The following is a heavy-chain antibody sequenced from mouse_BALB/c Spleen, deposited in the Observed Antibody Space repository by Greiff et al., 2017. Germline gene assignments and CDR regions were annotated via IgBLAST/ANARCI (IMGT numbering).Heavy chain of an antibody. CDR3: AREGSGGNYYAMDY. V-gene: IGHV5-9-4*01. Sequence: EVQRVESGGGLVKPGGSLKLSCAASGFTFSSYAMSWVRQSPEKRLEWVAEISSGGSYTYYPDTVTGRFTISRDNAKNTLYLEMSSLRSEDTAMYYCAREGSGGNYYAMDYWGQGTSVTVSS. CDR1: GFTFSSYA. D-gene: IGHD1-3*01. J-gene: IGHJ4*01. CDR2: ISSGGSYT.